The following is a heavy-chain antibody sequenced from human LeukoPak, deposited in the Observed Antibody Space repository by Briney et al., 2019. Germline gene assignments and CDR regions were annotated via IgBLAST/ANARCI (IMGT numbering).Heavy chain of an antibody. Sequence: GESLKISCKGSGYSFTSYCIGWVRPMPGEGLEWMGIIYPGDSDTRYSPSFQGQVTISADTSITTAYLQWSSLKASDTAMYYCARRVVDYFDYWGQGTLVTVSS. CDR2: IYPGDSDT. J-gene: IGHJ4*02. CDR3: ARRVVDYFDY. CDR1: GYSFTSYC. V-gene: IGHV5-51*01. D-gene: IGHD2-15*01.